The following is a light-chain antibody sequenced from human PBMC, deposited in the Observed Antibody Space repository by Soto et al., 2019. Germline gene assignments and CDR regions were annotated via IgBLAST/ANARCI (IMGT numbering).Light chain of an antibody. Sequence: QSALTQPASVSGSPGQSITISCTGTSSDIGHYDYVSWYQHHPGKAPKLMIYQVTDRPSGVSNRYSGSKSGNSASLTISGLQADDEADYYCGSLTTSHTFAFGSGTKGTVL. CDR3: GSLTTSHTFA. J-gene: IGLJ1*01. CDR2: QVT. CDR1: SSDIGHYDY. V-gene: IGLV2-14*01.